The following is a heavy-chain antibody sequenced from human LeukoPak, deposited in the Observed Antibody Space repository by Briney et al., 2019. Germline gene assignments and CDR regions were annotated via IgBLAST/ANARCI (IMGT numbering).Heavy chain of an antibody. V-gene: IGHV4-59*01. J-gene: IGHJ4*02. CDR2: IYHTGNT. CDR1: NDSIRNYY. D-gene: IGHD3-10*01. CDR3: ARGNYGSGSYYVVDFDY. Sequence: SEALSLTCSVSNDSIRNYYWSWIRQPPGKALEWIGYIYHTGNTNYNPSLKSRLTMSIDTSKNQFSLNLNSVTAADTAVYYCARGNYGSGSYYVVDFDYWGQGTLVTVSS.